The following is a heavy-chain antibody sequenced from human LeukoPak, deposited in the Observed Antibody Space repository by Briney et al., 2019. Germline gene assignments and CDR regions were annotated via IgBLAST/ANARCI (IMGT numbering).Heavy chain of an antibody. CDR3: APRLGELSSSFDY. Sequence: GRSLRLSCAASGFTFSSYAMSWVRQAPGKGLEWVSAISGSGGSTYYADSVKGRFTISRDNSKNTLYLQMNSLRAEDTAVYYCAPRLGELSSSFDYWGQGTLVTASS. V-gene: IGHV3-23*01. J-gene: IGHJ4*02. CDR2: ISGSGGST. D-gene: IGHD3-16*02. CDR1: GFTFSSYA.